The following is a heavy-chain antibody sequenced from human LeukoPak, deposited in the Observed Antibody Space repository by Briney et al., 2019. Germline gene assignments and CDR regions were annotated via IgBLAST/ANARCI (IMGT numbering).Heavy chain of an antibody. J-gene: IGHJ4*02. Sequence: SETLSLTCTVSGGSISSHYWSWIRQPPGKGLEWIRYIYYSGSTNYNPSLKSRVTISVDTSKNQFSLKLSSVTAADTAVYYCARAGGYYDSSGYDYFDYWGQGTLVTVSS. V-gene: IGHV4-59*11. CDR3: ARAGGYYDSSGYDYFDY. D-gene: IGHD3-22*01. CDR1: GGSISSHY. CDR2: IYYSGST.